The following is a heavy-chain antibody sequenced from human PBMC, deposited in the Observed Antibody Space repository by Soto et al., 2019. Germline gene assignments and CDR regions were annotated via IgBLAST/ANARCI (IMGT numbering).Heavy chain of an antibody. D-gene: IGHD6-6*01. J-gene: IGHJ6*02. Sequence: EVQLVESGGGLIQPGGSLRLSCAASGFTVSSNYMSWVRQAPGKGLEWVSVIYSGGSTYYADSVKGRFTISRDNSKNTLYLQMNSLRAEDTAVYYCASSGSSYYYYYGMDVWGQGTTVTVSS. CDR1: GFTVSSNY. CDR3: ASSGSSYYYYYGMDV. CDR2: IYSGGST. V-gene: IGHV3-53*01.